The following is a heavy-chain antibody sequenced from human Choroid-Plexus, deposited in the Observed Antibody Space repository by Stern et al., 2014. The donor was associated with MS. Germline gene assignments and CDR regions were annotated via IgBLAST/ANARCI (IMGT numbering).Heavy chain of an antibody. Sequence: QVQLVQSGGGVVQPGRPLRLSCVASGFTFGSCAMHWVRQAPGKGLEWGAGVSYDGSNKYYADSAKGRFTISRDNSQNTLYMQMSSLRPEDTAVYYCAKDRQYLTYFFDHWGQGSLVTVSS. D-gene: IGHD2/OR15-2a*01. V-gene: IGHV3-30*18. J-gene: IGHJ5*02. CDR3: AKDRQYLTYFFDH. CDR1: GFTFGSCA. CDR2: VSYDGSNK.